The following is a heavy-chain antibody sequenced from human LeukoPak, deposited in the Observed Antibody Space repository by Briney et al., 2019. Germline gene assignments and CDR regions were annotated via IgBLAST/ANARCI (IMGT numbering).Heavy chain of an antibody. CDR1: GGSFSGYY. Sequence: SETLSLTCAVYGGSFSGYYWSWIRQAPGKGLEWIGEINHSGSTNYNPSLKSRVTISVDTSKSQFSLKLSSVTATDTAVYYCARPHCEIRGFDPWGQGTVVTVSS. CDR2: INHSGST. D-gene: IGHD2-21*01. J-gene: IGHJ5*02. V-gene: IGHV4-34*01. CDR3: ARPHCEIRGFDP.